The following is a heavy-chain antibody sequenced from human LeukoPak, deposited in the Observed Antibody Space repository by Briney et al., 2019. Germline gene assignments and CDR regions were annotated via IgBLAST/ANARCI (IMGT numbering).Heavy chain of an antibody. CDR3: AKDLGVVVVPAAMREPFDY. Sequence: GGSLRLSCAASGFTLSSYAMSWVRQAPGKGLEWVSAISGSGGSTYYADSVKGRFTISRDNSKNTLYLQMNSLRAEDTAVYYCAKDLGVVVVPAAMREPFDYWGQGTLVTVSS. CDR1: GFTLSSYA. V-gene: IGHV3-23*01. CDR2: ISGSGGST. D-gene: IGHD2-2*01. J-gene: IGHJ4*02.